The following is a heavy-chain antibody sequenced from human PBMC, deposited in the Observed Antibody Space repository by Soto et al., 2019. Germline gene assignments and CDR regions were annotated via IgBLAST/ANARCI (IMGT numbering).Heavy chain of an antibody. CDR2: ISGSGTTT. Sequence: EVQLLESGGGLVQPGGSLRLSCAASGFTFSSYAMSWVRQAPGKGLEWVSGISGSGTTTYYVDSVKGRFTISSDNSKNTMYLQMTSLRAEDTALYYCAKDLAGATRGRFDYWGQGTLVTVSS. D-gene: IGHD1-26*01. V-gene: IGHV3-23*01. CDR1: GFTFSSYA. J-gene: IGHJ4*02. CDR3: AKDLAGATRGRFDY.